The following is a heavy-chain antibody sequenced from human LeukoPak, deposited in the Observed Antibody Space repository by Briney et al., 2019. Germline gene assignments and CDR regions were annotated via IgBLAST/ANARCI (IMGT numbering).Heavy chain of an antibody. CDR1: GFTVSGNY. V-gene: IGHV3-23*01. Sequence: GGSLRLSCAASGFTVSGNYMSWVRQAPGKGLEWVSGISGSGGATYYADSVKGRFTISRDDPHNTLYLQMNSLRAEDTAVYYCAELGITMIGGVWGKGTTVTISS. CDR3: AELGITMIGGV. J-gene: IGHJ6*04. CDR2: ISGSGGAT. D-gene: IGHD3-10*02.